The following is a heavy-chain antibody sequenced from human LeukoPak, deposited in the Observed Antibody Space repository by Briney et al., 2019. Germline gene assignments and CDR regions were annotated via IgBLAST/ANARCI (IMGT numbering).Heavy chain of an antibody. V-gene: IGHV4-59*01. CDR3: ARERSSGVSHAIDY. Sequence: SETLSLTCTVSGGSISSYYWSWSRQPPGRGRRGIGDIYYSGSTNYNPSLNSRVTISVDTSKSQFSLKLSSVTAADTAVYYCARERSSGVSHAIDYWGQGTLVTVSS. CDR1: GGSISSYY. J-gene: IGHJ4*02. CDR2: IYYSGST. D-gene: IGHD6-19*01.